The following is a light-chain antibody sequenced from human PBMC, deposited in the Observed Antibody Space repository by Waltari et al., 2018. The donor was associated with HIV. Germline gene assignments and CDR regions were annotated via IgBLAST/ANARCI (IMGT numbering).Light chain of an antibody. Sequence: DIQMTQSPSSVSASVGDRFTITCRASHAINTWLAWYQQKPGKAPKLLIYTASTLQRGVQSRFSGSGSGTDFTLTISSLQPEDFATYFCQEADSFPLAFGGGTKVES. V-gene: IGKV1-12*01. J-gene: IGKJ4*01. CDR1: HAINTW. CDR3: QEADSFPLA. CDR2: TAS.